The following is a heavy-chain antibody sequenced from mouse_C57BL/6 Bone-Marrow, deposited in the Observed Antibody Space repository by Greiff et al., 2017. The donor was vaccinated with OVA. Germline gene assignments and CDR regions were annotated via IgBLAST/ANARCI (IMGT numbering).Heavy chain of an antibody. CDR2: INPGSGGT. V-gene: IGHV1-54*01. Sequence: LQESGAELVRPGTSVTVSCKASGYAFTNYLIEWVKQRPGQGLEWIGVINPGSGGTNYNEKFKGKATLTADKSSSTAYRQLSSLTSEDSAVYCCARTHYYGSSWYYFDYWGQGTTLTVSS. CDR1: GYAFTNYL. D-gene: IGHD1-1*01. CDR3: ARTHYYGSSWYYFDY. J-gene: IGHJ2*01.